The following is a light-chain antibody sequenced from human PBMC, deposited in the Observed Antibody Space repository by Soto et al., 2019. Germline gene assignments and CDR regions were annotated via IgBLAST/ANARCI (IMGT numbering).Light chain of an antibody. J-gene: IGLJ1*01. CDR1: SSDVGGYNY. Sequence: QSALAQPASVSGSPGQSITISCTGTSSDVGGYNYVSWYQQHPGKAPNLMIYEVSNRPSGVSNRFSGSKSGNTASLTISGLQAEDEADYYCSSYTSSSTLHVFGTGTKVTVL. CDR2: EVS. V-gene: IGLV2-14*01. CDR3: SSYTSSSTLHV.